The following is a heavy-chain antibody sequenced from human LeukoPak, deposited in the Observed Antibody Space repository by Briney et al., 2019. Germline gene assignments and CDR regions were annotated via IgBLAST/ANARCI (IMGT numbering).Heavy chain of an antibody. CDR1: GYTFTSYD. V-gene: IGHV1-8*01. CDR3: ARGSEGYYYYYGMDV. CDR2: MNPNSGNT. J-gene: IGHJ6*02. Sequence: GASVTVSCKASGYTFTSYDINWVRQATGQGLEWMGWMNPNSGNTGYAQKFQGRVTMTRNTSISTAYMELSSLRSEDTAVYYCARGSEGYYYYYGMDVWGRGTTVTVSS.